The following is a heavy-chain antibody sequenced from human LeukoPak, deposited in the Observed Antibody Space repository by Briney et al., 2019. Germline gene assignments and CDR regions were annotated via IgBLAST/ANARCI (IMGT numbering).Heavy chain of an antibody. CDR3: ARNPPKGYNWNYISWFDP. Sequence: PSETLSLTCTVSGGSISSSSYYWGWIRQPPGKGLEWIGEINHSGSTNYNPSLKSRVTISVDTSKNQFSLKLSSVTAADTAVYYCARNPPKGYNWNYISWFDPWGQGTLVTVSS. CDR1: GGSISSSSYY. J-gene: IGHJ5*02. CDR2: INHSGST. D-gene: IGHD1-7*01. V-gene: IGHV4-39*07.